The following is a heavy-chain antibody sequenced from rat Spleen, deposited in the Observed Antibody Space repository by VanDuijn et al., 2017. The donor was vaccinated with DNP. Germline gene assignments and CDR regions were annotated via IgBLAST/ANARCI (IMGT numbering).Heavy chain of an antibody. Sequence: EVKLVESGGGLVQPGRSLKLSCAASGFTFSDYNMAWVRQAPTKGLVWVTSISTGGGNTYYRDTVKGRFTISRYTATSTLYLHMNSLRSEDTATYYCAISSGGYALDYWGQGVMVTVSS. CDR1: GFTFSDYN. CDR2: ISTGGGNT. CDR3: AISSGGYALDY. J-gene: IGHJ2*01. D-gene: IGHD1-11*01. V-gene: IGHV5-25*01.